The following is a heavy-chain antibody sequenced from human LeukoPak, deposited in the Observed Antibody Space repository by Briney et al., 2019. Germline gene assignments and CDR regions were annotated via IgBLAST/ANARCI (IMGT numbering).Heavy chain of an antibody. D-gene: IGHD6-13*01. J-gene: IGHJ6*02. Sequence: QPGGSLRLSCVASGFPFSSYWMTWVRQAPGKGLEWVANIKQDGSKKSYVDSVKGRLTISRDNAKNSLYLQMNSLRAEDTAVYYCARVKEQQPEKRYYYYYGMDVWGQGTTVTVSS. V-gene: IGHV3-7*01. CDR1: GFPFSSYW. CDR2: IKQDGSKK. CDR3: ARVKEQQPEKRYYYYYGMDV.